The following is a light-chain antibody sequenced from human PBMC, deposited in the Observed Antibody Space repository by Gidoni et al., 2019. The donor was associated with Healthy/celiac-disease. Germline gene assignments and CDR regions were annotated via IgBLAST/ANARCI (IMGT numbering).Light chain of an antibody. CDR2: WAS. V-gene: IGKV4-1*01. Sequence: DIVMPQSPDSLAGSLGERATINCKSSQSVLYSSNNKNYLAWYQQKPGQPPKLLIYWASTRESGVPDRFSGSGSGTDFTLTISSLQAEDVAVYYCQQYYSTPYSFXQXTKLEIK. CDR1: QSVLYSSNNKNY. CDR3: QQYYSTPYS. J-gene: IGKJ2*03.